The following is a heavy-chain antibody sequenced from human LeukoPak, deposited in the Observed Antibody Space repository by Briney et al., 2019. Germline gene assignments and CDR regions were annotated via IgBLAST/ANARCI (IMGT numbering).Heavy chain of an antibody. CDR2: IYYSGNT. Sequence: TSQTLSITCTVADGSISGDHWNWIRPPPGKGLEWIGYIYYSGNTNYNPSLKSRVTISVDTSKNQFSLKLSSVTAADTAVYYCARRNDFDIWGQGTMVTVSS. J-gene: IGHJ3*02. CDR1: DGSISGDH. V-gene: IGHV4-59*08. CDR3: ARRNDFDI.